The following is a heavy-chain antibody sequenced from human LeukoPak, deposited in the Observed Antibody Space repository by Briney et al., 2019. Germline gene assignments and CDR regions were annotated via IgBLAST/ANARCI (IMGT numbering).Heavy chain of an antibody. Sequence: GGSLRLSCAASGFTFDDYAMNWVRQAPGKGLEWVANIKQDGSEKYYVDSVKGRFTISRDNAKNSLYLQMNSLRAEDTAVYYCASPGPRADWGQGTLVTVSS. V-gene: IGHV3-7*01. CDR1: GFTFDDYA. CDR3: ASPGPRAD. J-gene: IGHJ4*02. CDR2: IKQDGSEK.